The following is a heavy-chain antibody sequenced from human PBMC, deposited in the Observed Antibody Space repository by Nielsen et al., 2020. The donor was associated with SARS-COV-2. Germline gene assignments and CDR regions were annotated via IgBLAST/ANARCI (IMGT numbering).Heavy chain of an antibody. V-gene: IGHV3-30*18. CDR2: ISYDGSNK. CDR3: AKEYGGSYAGSIDY. J-gene: IGHJ4*02. CDR1: RFAFSDYG. D-gene: IGHD1-26*01. Sequence: GESLKISCAASRFAFSDYGMHWVRQAPGKGLEWVAVISYDGSNKYYADSVKGRFTISRDNSKNTLYLQMNSLRAEDTAVYYCAKEYGGSYAGSIDYWGQGTLVTVSS.